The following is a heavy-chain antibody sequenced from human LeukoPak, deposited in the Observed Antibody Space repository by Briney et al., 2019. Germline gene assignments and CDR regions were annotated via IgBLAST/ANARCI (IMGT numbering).Heavy chain of an antibody. CDR2: IYHSGST. D-gene: IGHD1-14*01. CDR3: ARDWTGTFDY. V-gene: IGHV4-39*07. J-gene: IGHJ4*02. Sequence: SETLSLTCTVSGGSISSSSYYWGWIRQPPGKGLEWIGSIYHSGSTYYNPSLKSRVTISVDTSKNQFSLKLSSVTAADTAVYYCARDWTGTFDYWGQGTLVTVSS. CDR1: GGSISSSSYY.